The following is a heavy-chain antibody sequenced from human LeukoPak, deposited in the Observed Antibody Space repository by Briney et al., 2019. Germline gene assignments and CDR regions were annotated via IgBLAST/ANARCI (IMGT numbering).Heavy chain of an antibody. D-gene: IGHD6-6*01. Sequence: GGSLRLSCAVSGYTFSSYSMNWVRQAPGKGLEWIPSISSSSSFIYYEDSVKGRLTISRDNAKNSLYLQMNSLRAEDTAVYYCARVTSVTVPIDYWGQGTLVTVSS. J-gene: IGHJ4*02. CDR2: ISSSSSFI. CDR3: ARVTSVTVPIDY. CDR1: GYTFSSYS. V-gene: IGHV3-21*01.